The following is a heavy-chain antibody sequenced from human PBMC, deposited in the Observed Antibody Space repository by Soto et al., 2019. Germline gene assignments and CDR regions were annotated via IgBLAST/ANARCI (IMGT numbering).Heavy chain of an antibody. V-gene: IGHV1-69*01. CDR1: GGTFSSYA. CDR3: ARPSYRSGWNDYYGMDV. Sequence: QVQLVQSGAEVKKPGSSVKVSCRASGGTFSSYAISWVRQAPGQGLEWMGGLIPIFGTANYAQKFQGRFTITADESTSTAYMELSSLRSEDTAVYYCARPSYRSGWNDYYGMDVWGQGTTVTVSS. CDR2: LIPIFGTA. J-gene: IGHJ6*02. D-gene: IGHD6-19*01.